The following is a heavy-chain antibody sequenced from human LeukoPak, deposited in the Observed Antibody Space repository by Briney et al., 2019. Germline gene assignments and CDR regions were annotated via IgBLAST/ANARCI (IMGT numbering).Heavy chain of an antibody. CDR3: AQGLDTAMVTIDY. CDR1: GYTFTGYY. Sequence: ASVKVSCKASGYTFTGYYMHWVRQAPGQGLEWMGRINPNSGGINYAQKFQGRVTMTRDTSISTAYMELSRLRSDDTAVYYCAQGLDTAMVTIDYWGQGTLVTVSS. D-gene: IGHD5-18*01. J-gene: IGHJ4*02. V-gene: IGHV1-2*06. CDR2: INPNSGGI.